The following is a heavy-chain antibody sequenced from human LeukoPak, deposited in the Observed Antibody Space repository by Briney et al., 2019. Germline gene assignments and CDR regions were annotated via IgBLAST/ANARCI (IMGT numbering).Heavy chain of an antibody. CDR1: GFTFSGYA. Sequence: PGGSLRLSCAASGFTFSGYAMSWVRQPPGKGLEWVSTVTGTGGTTYYADSVKGRFTISRDNSKNTLYLQMNSLRAEDTAVYYCAKDHSSSWYGNYFDYWGQGTLVTVSS. CDR3: AKDHSSSWYGNYFDY. D-gene: IGHD6-13*01. J-gene: IGHJ4*02. V-gene: IGHV3-23*01. CDR2: VTGTGGTT.